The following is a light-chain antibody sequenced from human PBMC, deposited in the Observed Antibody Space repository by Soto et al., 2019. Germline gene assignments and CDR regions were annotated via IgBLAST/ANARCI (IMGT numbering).Light chain of an antibody. V-gene: IGKV3-20*01. Sequence: ENVLTQSPGTLSLSPGQRATLSCRASHTISSSYLAWYQQKPGQAPRLLIYGASSRATGIPDRFSGSGSGTDFTLTISRLEPEDFAVYYCQQYGSSPWTFGQGTKVDI. CDR1: HTISSSY. J-gene: IGKJ1*01. CDR2: GAS. CDR3: QQYGSSPWT.